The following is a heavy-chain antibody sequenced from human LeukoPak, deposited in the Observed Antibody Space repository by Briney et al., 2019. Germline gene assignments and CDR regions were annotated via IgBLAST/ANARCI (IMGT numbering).Heavy chain of an antibody. J-gene: IGHJ5*02. D-gene: IGHD6-19*01. CDR3: ARTYSSGWFNNWFDP. Sequence: ASVKVSCKASGYTFTSYGISWVRQAPGQGLEWMGWISAYNGNTNYAQKLQGRVTMTTDTSTSTAYMELRSLRSDDTAVYYCARTYSSGWFNNWFDPWGQGTLVTVSS. CDR2: ISAYNGNT. CDR1: GYTFTSYG. V-gene: IGHV1-18*01.